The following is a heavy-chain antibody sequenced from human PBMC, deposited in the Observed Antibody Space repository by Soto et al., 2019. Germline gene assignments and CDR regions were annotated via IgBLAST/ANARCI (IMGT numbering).Heavy chain of an antibody. CDR3: ARSTTSCYSLCWFDP. Sequence: VQLVQSGAEVMQPGASVKVSCKASGYTFTTYTIQWVRQAPGQRLEWMGWINAGNGETKYSQNFQGRVTITRDTSASIAYMELNSLRSEDTAVYYCARSTTSCYSLCWFDPWGQGTLVTVSS. CDR1: GYTFTTYT. CDR2: INAGNGET. D-gene: IGHD2-2*02. V-gene: IGHV1-3*01. J-gene: IGHJ5*02.